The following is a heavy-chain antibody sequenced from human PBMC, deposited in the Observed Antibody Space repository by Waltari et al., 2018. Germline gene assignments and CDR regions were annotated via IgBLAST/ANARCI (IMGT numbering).Heavy chain of an antibody. J-gene: IGHJ4*02. Sequence: EVQLVESGGGLVQPGGSLRLSCAASGFTFSSHWMHWVRQAPGKWLVWVSRITTDGSGANYADSVKGRFTISRDNAKNTLYLQMTSLRVEDTAVYFCARDLVLGSGSNDYWGLGTLVTVSS. CDR1: GFTFSSHW. D-gene: IGHD3-10*01. V-gene: IGHV3-74*01. CDR3: ARDLVLGSGSNDY. CDR2: ITTDGSGA.